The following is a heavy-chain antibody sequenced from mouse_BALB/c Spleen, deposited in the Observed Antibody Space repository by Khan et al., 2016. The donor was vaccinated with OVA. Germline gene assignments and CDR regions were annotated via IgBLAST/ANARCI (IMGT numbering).Heavy chain of an antibody. V-gene: IGHV3-2*02. J-gene: IGHJ2*01. CDR2: ISYSGNT. CDR1: GYSITSDYA. Sequence: EVQLVESGPGLVKPSQSLSLTCTVTGYSITSDYAWNWVRQFPGNKLEWMGFISYSGNTKYNPSLKSRISMTRDTSKNQFFLQLNSVTPEDTATYSCARVFGGDFDYWGQGTTLIVAS. CDR3: ARVFGGDFDY.